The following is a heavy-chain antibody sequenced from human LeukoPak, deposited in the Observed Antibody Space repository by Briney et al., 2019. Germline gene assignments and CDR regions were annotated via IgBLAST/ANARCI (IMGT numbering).Heavy chain of an antibody. V-gene: IGHV3-53*01. CDR2: IYSDNT. J-gene: IGHJ2*01. D-gene: IGHD3-10*01. CDR1: GFTVSSNS. Sequence: GGSLRLSCTVSGFTVSSNSMSWVRQAPGKGLEWHSFIYSDNTHYSDSVKGRFTISRDNSKNTLYLQMYSLRAEDTAVYYCARDLRVGTAFDLWGRGTLVTVSS. CDR3: ARDLRVGTAFDL.